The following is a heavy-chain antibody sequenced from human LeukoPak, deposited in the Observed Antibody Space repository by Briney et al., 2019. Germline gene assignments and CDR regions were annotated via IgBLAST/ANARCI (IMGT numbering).Heavy chain of an antibody. CDR1: GFTFSGYSGYT. CDR3: ARATDYFDY. J-gene: IGHJ4*02. CDR2: ISTSSTYI. V-gene: IGHV3-21*01. Sequence: GGSLRLSCAASGFTFSGYSGYTMNWVRQAPGKGLEWVSSISTSSTYIYYADSVKGRFTISRDNAKTSLYLQMNSLRAEDTAVYYCARATDYFDYWGQGTLVTVSS.